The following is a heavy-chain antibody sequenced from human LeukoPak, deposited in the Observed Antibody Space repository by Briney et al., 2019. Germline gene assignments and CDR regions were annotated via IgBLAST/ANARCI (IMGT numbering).Heavy chain of an antibody. D-gene: IGHD3-9*01. CDR1: GFTVSNYA. CDR3: AKWGDYDILTGYYDSDY. V-gene: IGHV3-23*01. CDR2: IVGSGGST. J-gene: IGHJ4*02. Sequence: PGASLRLSCAASGFTVSNYAMSWVRQAPGKGLEWVSAIVGSGGSTYYADSVKGRFTISRDNPKNTLYLQMNSLRAEDTAVYYCAKWGDYDILTGYYDSDYWGQGTLVTASS.